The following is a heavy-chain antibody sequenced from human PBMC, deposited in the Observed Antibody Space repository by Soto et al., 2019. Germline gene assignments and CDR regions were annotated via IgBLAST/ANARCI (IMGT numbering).Heavy chain of an antibody. Sequence: EVQLVESGGGLVQPGGSLRVSCAASGFTFSSHWIHWVRQGPGKGLMSVSRIDGDGRNTDYADSVKGRFTISRDNAKNTAYLPMCSPRAADTGVYYCIRGSRGWNGIDYWGQGALVTVSS. J-gene: IGHJ4*02. CDR1: GFTFSSHW. CDR3: IRGSRGWNGIDY. D-gene: IGHD6-19*01. V-gene: IGHV3-74*01. CDR2: IDGDGRNT.